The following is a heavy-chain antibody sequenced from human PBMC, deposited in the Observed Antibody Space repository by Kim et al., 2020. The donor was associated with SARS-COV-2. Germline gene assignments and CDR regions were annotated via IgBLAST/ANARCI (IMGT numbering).Heavy chain of an antibody. J-gene: IGHJ5*02. CDR2: INHSGVT. Sequence: SETLSLTCAVSGGSLRGYYWSWIRQPPGKGLEWIGEINHSGVTDYSPSLKNRLTLSLDTSRNQFSLNLSSVTAADTAVYYCARGGEPIVVVMPTNWFDP. D-gene: IGHD2-21*01. CDR1: GGSLRGYY. V-gene: IGHV4-34*01. CDR3: ARGGEPIVVVMPTNWFDP.